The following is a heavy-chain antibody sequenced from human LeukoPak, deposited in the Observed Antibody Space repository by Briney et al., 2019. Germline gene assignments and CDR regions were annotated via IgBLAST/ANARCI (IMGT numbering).Heavy chain of an antibody. V-gene: IGHV3-33*08. J-gene: IGHJ4*02. CDR2: IWYDGNNK. D-gene: IGHD6-13*01. CDR1: GFTFSSYS. Sequence: GGSLRLSCAASGFTFSSYSMNWVRQAPGKGLEWVAVIWYDGNNKYYADSVKGRFTISRDNSKNTLYLQMNSLRAEDTAVYYCARGALGAAASYWGQGTLVTVPS. CDR3: ARGALGAAASY.